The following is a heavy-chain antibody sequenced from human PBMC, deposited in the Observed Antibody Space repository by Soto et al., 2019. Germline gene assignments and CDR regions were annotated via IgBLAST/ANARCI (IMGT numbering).Heavy chain of an antibody. CDR3: AGQRGNGYGDPDDALDS. J-gene: IGHJ3*02. Sequence: EVQLVESGGGLIQPGGSLRLSCAASGFSVSDNYMNWVRQAPGKGLQWVSLLYAGGATFYADYVKGGFTISRDSSKNTRYFQWEGRRAEDTAVYYGAGQRGNGYGDPDDALDSWGQGTVVSVSS. V-gene: IGHV3-53*01. D-gene: IGHD4-17*01. CDR1: GFSVSDNY. CDR2: LYAGGAT.